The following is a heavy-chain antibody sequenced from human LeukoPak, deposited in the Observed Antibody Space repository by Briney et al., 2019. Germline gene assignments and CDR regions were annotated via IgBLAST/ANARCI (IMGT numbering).Heavy chain of an antibody. J-gene: IGHJ4*02. CDR2: IKQDGSEE. V-gene: IGHV3-7*01. CDR3: ARTWIQLWPQAH. D-gene: IGHD5-18*01. Sequence: GGSLRLSCAASGFTFSSYWMSWVRQAPGKGLEWVANIKQDGSEEYYVDPVKGRFTISRDNAKNSLYLQMNSLRAEDTAVYYCARTWIQLWPQAHWGQGTLVTVSS. CDR1: GFTFSSYW.